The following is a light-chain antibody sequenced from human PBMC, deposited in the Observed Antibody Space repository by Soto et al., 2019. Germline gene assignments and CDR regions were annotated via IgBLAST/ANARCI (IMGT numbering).Light chain of an antibody. CDR3: CSYAGSYTYV. CDR1: SSDVGGYNY. Sequence: QSALTQPRSVSGSPGQSVTISCTGTSSDVGGYNYVSWYQQHPGKAPKLMIYDVSKRPSGVPDRFSGSKSGNPASLTISGRQAEDEADYYCCSYAGSYTYVFGTGTKLTVL. J-gene: IGLJ1*01. V-gene: IGLV2-11*01. CDR2: DVS.